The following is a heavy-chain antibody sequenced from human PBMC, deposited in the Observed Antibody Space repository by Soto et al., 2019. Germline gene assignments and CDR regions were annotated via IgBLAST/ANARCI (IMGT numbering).Heavy chain of an antibody. J-gene: IGHJ3*02. D-gene: IGHD7-27*01. Sequence: QVQLVESGGGVVQPGRSLRLSCAASGFTFSFYGMHWVRQAPGKGLEWVAVISYDGSNKYYADSVKGRFTISRDNSKNSLYLQMTSLRAEDTAVYYCAKDLGHGGRGAFDIWGQGTIVTVSS. CDR2: ISYDGSNK. CDR3: AKDLGHGGRGAFDI. V-gene: IGHV3-30*18. CDR1: GFTFSFYG.